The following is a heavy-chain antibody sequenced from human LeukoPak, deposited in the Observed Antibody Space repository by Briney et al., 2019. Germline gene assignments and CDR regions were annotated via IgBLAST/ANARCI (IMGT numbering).Heavy chain of an antibody. J-gene: IGHJ4*02. CDR1: GFSLSISG. D-gene: IGHD3-10*01. V-gene: IGHV3-48*02. CDR2: ISSSSDLM. CDR3: ARLLRGLYNLGG. Sequence: GGSLRLSCEASGFSLSISGMNWVRQAPGKGLEWVSYISSSSDLMSYVASVKGRFTVSRDNAKNSLFLQMNSLRDEDTAVYYCARLLRGLYNLGGWGQGTLVTVSS.